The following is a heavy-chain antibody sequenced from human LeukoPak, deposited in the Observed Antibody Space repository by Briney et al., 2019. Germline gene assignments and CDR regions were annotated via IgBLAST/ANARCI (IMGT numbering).Heavy chain of an antibody. CDR2: ISSSSSYT. CDR3: ARSAVADTLSAYYFGY. CDR1: GFTFSDYY. Sequence: PGGSLRLSCAASGFTFSDYYMSWIRQAPGKGLEWVSYISSSSSYTNYADSVKGRFTISRDNAKNSLYLQMNSLRAEDTAVYYCARSAVADTLSAYYFGYWGQGTLVTVSS. V-gene: IGHV3-11*03. J-gene: IGHJ4*02. D-gene: IGHD6-19*01.